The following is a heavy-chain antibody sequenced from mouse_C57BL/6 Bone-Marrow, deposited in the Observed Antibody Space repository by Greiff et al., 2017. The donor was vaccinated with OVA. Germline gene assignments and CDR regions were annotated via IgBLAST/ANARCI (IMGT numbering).Heavy chain of an antibody. D-gene: IGHD1-1*01. CDR3: ARFYYGSSYVEPWFAY. CDR1: GYTFTSYW. V-gene: IGHV1-64*01. J-gene: IGHJ3*01. Sequence: QVQLQQSGAELVKPGASVKLSCKASGYTFTSYWMHWVKQRPGQGLEWIGMIHPNSGSTNYNEKFKSKATLTVDKSSSTAYMQLSSLTSEDSAVYYCARFYYGSSYVEPWFAYWGQGTLVTVSA. CDR2: IHPNSGST.